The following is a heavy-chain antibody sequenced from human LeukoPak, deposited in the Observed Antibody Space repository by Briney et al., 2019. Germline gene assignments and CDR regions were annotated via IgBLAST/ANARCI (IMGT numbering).Heavy chain of an antibody. J-gene: IGHJ5*01. D-gene: IGHD6-13*01. Sequence: GGSLRLSCAASGFTFSSYAMSWVRQAPGKGLEWVSAISGSGGSTYYADSVKGRFTISRDNSKNTLYLQMNSLRAEDTAVYYCAKDRGSWYPHPNWFDSWGQGTLVTVSS. CDR2: ISGSGGST. CDR3: AKDRGSWYPHPNWFDS. CDR1: GFTFSSYA. V-gene: IGHV3-23*01.